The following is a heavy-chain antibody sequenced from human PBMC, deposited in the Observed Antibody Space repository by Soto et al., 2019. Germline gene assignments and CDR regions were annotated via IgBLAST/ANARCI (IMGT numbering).Heavy chain of an antibody. J-gene: IGHJ6*02. D-gene: IGHD2-21*02. Sequence: GGSLRLSCEASGFTFSRSWMHWVRQAPGKGLVWVARIKGDGSSTGYADSVKGRFTISRENAKNTMYLQMNSVRAEDAAVYYCARDPSIVVVTAKTYYYYGMDVWGQGTTVTVSS. CDR2: IKGDGSST. CDR3: ARDPSIVVVTAKTYYYYGMDV. V-gene: IGHV3-74*01. CDR1: GFTFSRSW.